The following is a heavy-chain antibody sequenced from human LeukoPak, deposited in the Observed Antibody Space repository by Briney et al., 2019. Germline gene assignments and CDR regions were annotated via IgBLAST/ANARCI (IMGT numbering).Heavy chain of an antibody. Sequence: GGSLRLSCAASGFTFSSYAVSWVRQAPGKGLEWVSAISGSGGSTYYADSVKGRFTISRDNSKNTLYLQMNSLRAEDTAVYYCAKATTYYDILTGYWYYFDYWGQGTLVTVSS. CDR1: GFTFSSYA. D-gene: IGHD3-9*01. CDR2: ISGSGGST. J-gene: IGHJ4*02. CDR3: AKATTYYDILTGYWYYFDY. V-gene: IGHV3-23*01.